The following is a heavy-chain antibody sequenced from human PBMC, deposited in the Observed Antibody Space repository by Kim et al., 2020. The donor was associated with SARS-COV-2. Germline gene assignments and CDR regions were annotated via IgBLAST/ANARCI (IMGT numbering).Heavy chain of an antibody. CDR2: ISYDGSNK. Sequence: GGSLRLSCAASGFTFSSYAMHWVRQAPGKGLEWVAVISYDGSNKYYADSVKGRFTISRDNSKNTLYPQMNSLRAEDTAVYYCAREDPGSYAFDYWGQGTLVTVSS. CDR3: AREDPGSYAFDY. J-gene: IGHJ4*02. V-gene: IGHV3-30*04. D-gene: IGHD1-26*01. CDR1: GFTFSSYA.